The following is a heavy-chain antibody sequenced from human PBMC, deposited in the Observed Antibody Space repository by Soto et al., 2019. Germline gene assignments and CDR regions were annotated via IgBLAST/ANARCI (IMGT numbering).Heavy chain of an antibody. CDR3: AKDPVDRAYSGYHWGFFDY. J-gene: IGHJ4*02. CDR2: ISGSGGST. CDR1: GFTFSSYA. D-gene: IGHD5-12*01. V-gene: IGHV3-23*01. Sequence: GGSLRLSCAASGFTFSSYAMSWVRQAPGKGLEWVSAISGSGGSTYYADSVKGRFTISRDNSKNTLYLKMNSLRAEDTAVYYCAKDPVDRAYSGYHWGFFDYWGQGTLVTVSS.